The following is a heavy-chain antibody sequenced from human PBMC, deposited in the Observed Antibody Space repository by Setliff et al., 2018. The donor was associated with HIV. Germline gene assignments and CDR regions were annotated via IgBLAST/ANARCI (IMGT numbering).Heavy chain of an antibody. V-gene: IGHV4-39*01. CDR3: ARHPRRGSNLYYFYYMDV. J-gene: IGHJ6*03. CDR1: GGSISSSSYY. D-gene: IGHD6-13*01. Sequence: SETLSLTCTISGGSISSSSYYWGWSRQPPGKGLEWIGSIYYSGTTDYNPSLKSRVSISVDRSKNQFSLKLSSVTAADTAVYYCARHPRRGSNLYYFYYMDVWGKGTTVTVSS. CDR2: IYYSGTT.